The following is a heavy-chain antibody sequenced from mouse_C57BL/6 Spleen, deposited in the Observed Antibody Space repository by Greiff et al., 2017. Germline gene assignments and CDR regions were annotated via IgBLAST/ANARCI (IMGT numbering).Heavy chain of an antibody. CDR2: ISYDGSN. V-gene: IGHV3-6*01. D-gene: IGHD2-3*01. CDR3: ARDSYDGWYFDV. CDR1: GYSITSGYY. Sequence: VQLQQSGPGLVKPSQSLSLTCSVTGYSITSGYYWNWIRQFPGNKLEWMGYISYDGSNNYNPSLKNRISITRDTSKNQFFLKLNSVTTEDTATYYCARDSYDGWYFDVWGTGTTVTVSS. J-gene: IGHJ1*03.